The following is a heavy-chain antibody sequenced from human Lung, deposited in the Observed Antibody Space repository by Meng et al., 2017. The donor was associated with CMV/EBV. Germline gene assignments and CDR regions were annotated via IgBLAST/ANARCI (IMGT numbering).Heavy chain of an antibody. CDR3: AREDYDSSGYSDL. D-gene: IGHD3-22*01. Sequence: SCAASGFTFSSYQMNWVRQAPGKGLEWVSYISGSGNTIYYADSVKGRFTISRDNAKNSLYLQMNSLRAEDTAVYYCAREDYDSSGYSDLWGQGAXVTVSS. J-gene: IGHJ5*02. CDR1: GFTFSSYQ. V-gene: IGHV3-48*03. CDR2: ISGSGNTI.